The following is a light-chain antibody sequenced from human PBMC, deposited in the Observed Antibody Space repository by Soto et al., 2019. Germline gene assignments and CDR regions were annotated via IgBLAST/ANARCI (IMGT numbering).Light chain of an antibody. CDR2: EVS. CDR3: SSYAGGRTYV. CDR1: SSDVGSFNL. V-gene: IGLV2-23*02. J-gene: IGLJ1*01. Sequence: QSVLTQPASVSGSPGQSITFSCTGTSSDVGSFNLVSWYQQHPDKAPKLMIFEVSERPSGVSDRFSGSKSGNTASLTISGLQAEDEADYYCSSYAGGRTYVFGTGTKVTVL.